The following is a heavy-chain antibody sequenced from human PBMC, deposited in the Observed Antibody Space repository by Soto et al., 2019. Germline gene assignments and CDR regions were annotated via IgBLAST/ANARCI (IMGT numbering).Heavy chain of an antibody. Sequence: PGGSLRLSCAASGFIFSSYAMSWVRQAPGKGLEWVGRIKSETDGETTDYVAPVKGRFTISRDDSKNTLYLQMNSLKIEDTAVYYCTTDLNGGFDYWGRGTLVTVSS. CDR1: GFIFSSYA. V-gene: IGHV3-15*01. D-gene: IGHD2-8*01. CDR2: IKSETDGETT. CDR3: TTDLNGGFDY. J-gene: IGHJ4*02.